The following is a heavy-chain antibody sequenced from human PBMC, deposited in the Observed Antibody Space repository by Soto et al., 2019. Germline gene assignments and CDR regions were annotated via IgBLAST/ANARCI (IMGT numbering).Heavy chain of an antibody. CDR3: AMLGGWSGGSSGMDV. Sequence: ESGGGLVQPGGSLRLSCAASGLIFSDYQMDWVRQAPGKGLEWVGRIRRKANSYTTEYAASVKGRFTISRDDSKNSLYLQMNSLKSEDTAVYYCAMLGGWSGGSSGMDVWGQGTTVTVSS. CDR2: IRRKANSYTT. D-gene: IGHD6-19*01. V-gene: IGHV3-72*01. CDR1: GLIFSDYQ. J-gene: IGHJ6*02.